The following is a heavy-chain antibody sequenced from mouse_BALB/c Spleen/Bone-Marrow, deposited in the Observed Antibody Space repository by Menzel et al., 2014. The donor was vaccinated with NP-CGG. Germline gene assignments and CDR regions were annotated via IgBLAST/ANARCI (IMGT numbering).Heavy chain of an antibody. CDR2: IDPANGNT. CDR3: ANYYYGSRRFAY. D-gene: IGHD1-1*01. V-gene: IGHV14-3*02. Sequence: EVKVVESGAELVKPGASVKLSCTASGFNIKDTYMHWVKPRPEPGLEWIGRIDPANGNTKYDPKFQGKATITADTSSNTAYLQLSSLTSEDTAVYYCANYYYGSRRFAYWGQGTLGTVSA. J-gene: IGHJ3*01. CDR1: GFNIKDTY.